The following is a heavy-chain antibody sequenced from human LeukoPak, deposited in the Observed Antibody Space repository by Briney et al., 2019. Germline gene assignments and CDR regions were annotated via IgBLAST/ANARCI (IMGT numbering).Heavy chain of an antibody. CDR1: GFTFGDYA. V-gene: IGHV3-30-3*01. J-gene: IGHJ6*02. CDR3: ARDGVAALTVTTSHYGMDV. Sequence: GGSLRLSCTTSGFTFGDYAMTWFRQAPGKGLEWVAVISYDGSNKYYADSVKGRFTISRDNSKNTLYLQMNSLRAEDTAVYYCARDGVAALTVTTSHYGMDVWGQGTTVTVSS. CDR2: ISYDGSNK. D-gene: IGHD4-17*01.